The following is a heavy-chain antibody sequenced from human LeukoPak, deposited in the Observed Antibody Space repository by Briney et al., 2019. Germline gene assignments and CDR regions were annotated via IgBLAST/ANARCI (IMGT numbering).Heavy chain of an antibody. Sequence: GGSLRLSCAASGFTFSSYSMNWVRQAPGKGLEWVSYISSSGTTIYYPDSVKGRFTISRDNAKNSLYLQMNSLRDEDTAVYYCARVWGLAVAGGEIEYWGQGTLVTVSS. D-gene: IGHD6-13*01. V-gene: IGHV3-48*02. J-gene: IGHJ4*02. CDR1: GFTFSSYS. CDR2: ISSSGTTI. CDR3: ARVWGLAVAGGEIEY.